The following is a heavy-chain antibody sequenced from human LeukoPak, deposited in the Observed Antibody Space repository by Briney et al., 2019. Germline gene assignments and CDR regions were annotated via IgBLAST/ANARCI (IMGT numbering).Heavy chain of an antibody. D-gene: IGHD3-10*02. CDR2: INSDGSST. J-gene: IGHJ6*04. V-gene: IGHV3-74*01. CDR3: AELGITMIGGV. Sequence: GGSLRLSCAASGFTFSGFWMHWVRQTPGKGLVGVSRINSDGSSTNYADSVKGRFTISRDNAKNSLYLQMNSLRAEDTAVYYCAELGITMIGGVWGKGTTVTISS. CDR1: GFTFSGFW.